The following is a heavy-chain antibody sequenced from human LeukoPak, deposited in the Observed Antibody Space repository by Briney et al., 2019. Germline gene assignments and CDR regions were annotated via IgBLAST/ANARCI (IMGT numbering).Heavy chain of an antibody. Sequence: SETLSITCTVSGGSISSGGYYWSWIRQHPGKGLEWIGYIYYSGSTYYNPSLKGRVTISVDTSKNQFSLKLSSVTAADTAVYYCARGSAGYSGSQGVWGQGTTVTVSS. CDR2: IYYSGST. D-gene: IGHD5-12*01. CDR1: GGSISSGGYY. CDR3: ARGSAGYSGSQGV. V-gene: IGHV4-31*03. J-gene: IGHJ6*02.